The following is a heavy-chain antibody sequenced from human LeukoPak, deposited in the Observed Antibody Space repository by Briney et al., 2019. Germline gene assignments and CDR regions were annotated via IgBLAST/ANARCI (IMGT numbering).Heavy chain of an antibody. J-gene: IGHJ5*02. V-gene: IGHV1-69*13. Sequence: SVKVSCKASGGTFSSYAISWVRQAPGQGIEWMGGIIPIFGTANYAQKFQGRVTITADESTSTAYMELSSLRSEDTAVYYCARGGVPAALTGNWFDPWGQGTLVTVSS. CDR2: IIPIFGTA. D-gene: IGHD2-2*01. CDR1: GGTFSSYA. CDR3: ARGGVPAALTGNWFDP.